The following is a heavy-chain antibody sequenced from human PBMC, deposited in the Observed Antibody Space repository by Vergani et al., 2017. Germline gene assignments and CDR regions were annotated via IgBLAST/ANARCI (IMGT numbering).Heavy chain of an antibody. D-gene: IGHD2-15*01. CDR3: ATDSPYCSGGSCQRGIHY. CDR2: VDPEDGET. CDR1: GYTFTDYY. J-gene: IGHJ4*02. Sequence: EVQLVQSGAEVKKPGATVKISCKVSGYTFTDYYMHWVQQAPGKGLEWMGLVDPEDGETIYAEKFQGRVTITADTSTDTDYMELSSLRSEDTAVYYCATDSPYCSGGSCQRGIHYWGQGTLVTVSS. V-gene: IGHV1-69-2*01.